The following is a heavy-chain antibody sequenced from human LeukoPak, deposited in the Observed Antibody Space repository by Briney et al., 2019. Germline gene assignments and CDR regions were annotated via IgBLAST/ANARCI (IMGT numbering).Heavy chain of an antibody. V-gene: IGHV1-69*05. J-gene: IGHJ4*02. CDR1: GGTFSSYA. CDR3: ARNLYSSSWYDY. D-gene: IGHD6-13*01. Sequence: ASVKVSCKASGGTFSSYAISWVRQAPGQGLEWMGGIIPIFGTANYAQKLQGRVTITTDESTSTAYMELSSLRSEDTAVYYCARNLYSSSWYDYWGQGTLVTVSS. CDR2: IIPIFGTA.